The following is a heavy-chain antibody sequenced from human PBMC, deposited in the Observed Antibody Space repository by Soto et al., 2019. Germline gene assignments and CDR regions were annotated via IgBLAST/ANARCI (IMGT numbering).Heavy chain of an antibody. Sequence: PGGSLRLSCAASGFTFDDYAMHWVRQAPGKGLEWVSGISWNSDNIRHADSVKGRFTISRDNAKNSLYLQMNSLRPEDTALYYCAKGQYRGRVNPIYYFDYWGQGTLVTVSS. V-gene: IGHV3-9*01. D-gene: IGHD6-6*01. CDR1: GFTFDDYA. J-gene: IGHJ4*02. CDR2: ISWNSDNI. CDR3: AKGQYRGRVNPIYYFDY.